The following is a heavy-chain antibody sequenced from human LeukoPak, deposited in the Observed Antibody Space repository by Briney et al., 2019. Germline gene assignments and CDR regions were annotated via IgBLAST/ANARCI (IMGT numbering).Heavy chain of an antibody. J-gene: IGHJ3*02. D-gene: IGHD3-16*01. V-gene: IGHV4-39*01. CDR3: ARLTGGYDYVWGSYVSDAFDI. Sequence: SETLSLTCTVSGGSISSSSYYWGWIRQPPGKGLEWIGSIYYSGSTYYNPSLKSRVTISVDTSKNQFSLKLSSMTAADTAVYYCARLTGGYDYVWGSYVSDAFDIWGQGTMVTVSS. CDR2: IYYSGST. CDR1: GGSISSSSYY.